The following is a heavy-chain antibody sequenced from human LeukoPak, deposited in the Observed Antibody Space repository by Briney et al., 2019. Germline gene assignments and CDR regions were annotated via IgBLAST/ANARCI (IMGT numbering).Heavy chain of an antibody. J-gene: IGHJ3*02. Sequence: KTSETLSLTCAVYGGSFSGYYWSWIRQPPGKGLEWIGEINHSGSTNYNPSLKSRVTISVDTSKNQFSLKLSSVTAADTAVYYCAREDTAMTGDAFDIWGQGTMVTVPS. CDR2: INHSGST. V-gene: IGHV4-34*01. CDR1: GGSFSGYY. D-gene: IGHD5-18*01. CDR3: AREDTAMTGDAFDI.